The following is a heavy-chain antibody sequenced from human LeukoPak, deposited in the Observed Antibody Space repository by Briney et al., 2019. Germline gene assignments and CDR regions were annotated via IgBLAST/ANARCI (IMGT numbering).Heavy chain of an antibody. V-gene: IGHV1-69*04. CDR3: ARGVAHYYGSGSSWFDP. D-gene: IGHD3-10*01. CDR1: GGTFSSYA. Sequence: GASVKVSCKASGGTFSSYAISWVRQAPGQGLEWMGRIIPILGIANYAQKFQGRVTITADKSTSTAYMELSSLRSEDTAVYYCARGVAHYYGSGSSWFDPWGQGTLVTVSS. CDR2: IIPILGIA. J-gene: IGHJ5*02.